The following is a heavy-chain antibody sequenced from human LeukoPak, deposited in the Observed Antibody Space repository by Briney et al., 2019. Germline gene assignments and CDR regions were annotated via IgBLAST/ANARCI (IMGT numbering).Heavy chain of an antibody. V-gene: IGHV6-1*01. J-gene: IGHJ4*02. CDR2: TYYRSKWYN. Sequence: SQTLSLTCAISGDSVSSNSAAWNWTRQSPSRGLEWLGRTYYRSKWYNDYAVSVKSRITINPDTSKNQFSLQLNSVTPEDTAVYYCAREVDTAMVVFDYWGQGTLVTVSS. CDR1: GDSVSSNSAA. CDR3: AREVDTAMVVFDY. D-gene: IGHD5-18*01.